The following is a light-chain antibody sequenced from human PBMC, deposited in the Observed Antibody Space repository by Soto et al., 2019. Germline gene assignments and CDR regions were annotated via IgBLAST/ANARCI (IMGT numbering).Light chain of an antibody. V-gene: IGKV3-20*01. CDR1: ESISSSF. J-gene: IGKJ3*01. CDR2: GAS. CDR3: QHYGSSQFT. Sequence: EIVLTQSPGTLSLSPGERATLSCRASESISSSFLAWFQQKRGQAPRLLIFGASSRATGIPDRFSGSGSGTDFTLTISRLEPEDFAVYYCQHYGSSQFTFGPGTKVDIK.